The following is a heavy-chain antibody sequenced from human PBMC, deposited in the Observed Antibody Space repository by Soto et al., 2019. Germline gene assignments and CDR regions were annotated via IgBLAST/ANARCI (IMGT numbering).Heavy chain of an antibody. CDR1: GFTFSSYA. V-gene: IGHV3-23*01. D-gene: IGHD3-10*01. CDR2: ISGSGGST. J-gene: IGHJ4*02. CDR3: AKDRAGFGELLRPSFDY. Sequence: GGSLRLSCAASGFTFSSYAMSWVRQAPGKGLEWVSAISGSGGSTYYADSVKGRFTISRDNSKNTLYLQMNSLRAEDTAVYYCAKDRAGFGELLRPSFDYWGQGTLVTVSS.